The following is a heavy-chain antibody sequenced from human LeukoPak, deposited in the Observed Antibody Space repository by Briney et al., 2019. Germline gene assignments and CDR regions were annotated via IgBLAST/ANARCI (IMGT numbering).Heavy chain of an antibody. D-gene: IGHD6-19*01. Sequence: GGSLRLSCAASGFTFSDYYMSWIRQAPGKGLEWVSYISSSGSTIYYADSVKGRFTISRDNAKNSLYLQMNSLRAEDTAVYYCARDMWQWLDSSHFDYWGQGTLVTVSS. V-gene: IGHV3-11*01. CDR2: ISSSGSTI. CDR3: ARDMWQWLDSSHFDY. J-gene: IGHJ4*02. CDR1: GFTFSDYY.